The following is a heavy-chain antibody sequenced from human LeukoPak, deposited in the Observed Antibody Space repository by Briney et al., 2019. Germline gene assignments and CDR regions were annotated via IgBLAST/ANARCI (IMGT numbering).Heavy chain of an antibody. CDR3: AKERRTMIMVLISQFDS. D-gene: IGHD2-21*01. J-gene: IGHJ4*02. Sequence: GGSLRLSCAASGFTFSSYAMSWVRQAPGKGLEWVSAISGSGGSTYYADSVKGRFTISRDNSKNTVYLQMNSLRAEDTAVYYCAKERRTMIMVLISQFDSWGQGTLVTVSS. CDR2: ISGSGGST. CDR1: GFTFSSYA. V-gene: IGHV3-23*01.